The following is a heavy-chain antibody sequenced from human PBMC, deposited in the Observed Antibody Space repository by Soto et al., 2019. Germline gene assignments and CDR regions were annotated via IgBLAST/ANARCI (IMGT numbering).Heavy chain of an antibody. CDR1: DDSINSDKYY. CDR3: ARLEGLATISYYFDF. J-gene: IGHJ4*02. D-gene: IGHD3-9*01. V-gene: IGHV4-39*01. CDR2: MYYRGNA. Sequence: QLQLQESGPGLVKPSETLSLTCSVSDDSINSDKYYWGWIRQPPGKGLEWIGSMYYRGNAYYNPYLQTRVTISLDKSKSQFSLKLNSVTAADSAVYFCARLEGLATISYYFDFWGPGALVTVSS.